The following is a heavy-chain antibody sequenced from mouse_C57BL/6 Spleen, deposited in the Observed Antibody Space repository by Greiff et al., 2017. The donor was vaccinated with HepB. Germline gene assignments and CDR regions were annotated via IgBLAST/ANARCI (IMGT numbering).Heavy chain of an antibody. D-gene: IGHD1-1*01. V-gene: IGHV1-76*01. Sequence: VQLQQSGAELVRPGASVKLSCKASGYTFTDYYINWVKQRPGQGLEWIARIYPGSGNTYYIEKFKGKATLTAEKSSSTAYMQLSSLTSEDSAVYFCARSNYYGSSYGYWGQGTTLTVSS. CDR3: ARSNYYGSSYGY. J-gene: IGHJ2*01. CDR1: GYTFTDYY. CDR2: IYPGSGNT.